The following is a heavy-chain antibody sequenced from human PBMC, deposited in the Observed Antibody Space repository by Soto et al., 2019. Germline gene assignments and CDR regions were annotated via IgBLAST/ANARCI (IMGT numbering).Heavy chain of an antibody. D-gene: IGHD3-10*01. V-gene: IGHV4-59*01. CDR3: ARSGDYGSRSYYSY. J-gene: IGHJ4*02. CDR2: IYYSGST. Sequence: SETLSLTCTVSGGSISSYYWSWIRQPPGKGLEWIGYIYYSGSTNYNPSLKSRVTISVDTSKNQFSLKLSSVTAADTAVYYWARSGDYGSRSYYSYWGQGTLVTVSS. CDR1: GGSISSYY.